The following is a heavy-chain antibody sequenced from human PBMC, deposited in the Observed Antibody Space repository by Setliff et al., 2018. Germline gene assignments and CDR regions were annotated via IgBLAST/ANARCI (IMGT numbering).Heavy chain of an antibody. D-gene: IGHD6-13*01. CDR1: NGSISSGNYF. J-gene: IGHJ6*03. Sequence: ETLSLTCTVSNGSISSGNYFWGWIRQPPGKGLEWMGSIFYTGSTYYSPSLKSRVTMSIDTSKNQFSLNLSSVTAADTAVYYCARQPYSTTYYYYYYYMDVWGKGTTVTVSS. CDR2: IFYTGST. CDR3: ARQPYSTTYYYYYYYMDV. V-gene: IGHV4-39*01.